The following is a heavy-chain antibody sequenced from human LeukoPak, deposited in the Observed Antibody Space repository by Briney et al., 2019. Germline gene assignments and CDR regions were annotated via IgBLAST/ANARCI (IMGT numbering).Heavy chain of an antibody. D-gene: IGHD3-3*01. Sequence: GGSLRLSCAASGFTFSSYSMNWVRQAPGKGLEWVSSISSSSSYIYYADSVKGRFTISRDNAKNSLYLQMNNLRAEDTAVYYCASGDFWSGYYPPGYWGQGTLVTVSS. CDR2: ISSSSSYI. CDR1: GFTFSSYS. V-gene: IGHV3-21*01. J-gene: IGHJ4*02. CDR3: ASGDFWSGYYPPGY.